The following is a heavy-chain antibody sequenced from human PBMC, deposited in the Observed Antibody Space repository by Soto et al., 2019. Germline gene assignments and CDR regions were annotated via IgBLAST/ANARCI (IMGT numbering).Heavy chain of an antibody. CDR1: GFSLTRDGLG. V-gene: IGHV2-5*02. CDR2: IFWDDDK. CDR3: AHSRDYSGLFDF. D-gene: IGHD5-12*01. Sequence: QITLKESGPPLVKSTQTLTLTCTFSGFSLTRDGLGVGWVRQPPGKALEWLALIFWDDDKRYSPSLRSXXTXXXXXXXNQVVLRMTNMDPVDTGTYFCAHSRDYSGLFDFWGQGALVTVSS. J-gene: IGHJ4*02.